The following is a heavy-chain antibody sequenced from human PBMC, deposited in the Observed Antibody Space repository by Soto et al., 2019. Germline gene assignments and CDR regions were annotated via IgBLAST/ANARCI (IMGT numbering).Heavy chain of an antibody. CDR3: ARRYGGAFDI. Sequence: SETLSLTCTVSGASIIRYYWSWIRQPPGKGLEWIGYIYYSGSTNYNPSLKSRVTISVDTSKNQFSLKLSPVTAADTAVYYCARRYGGAFDIWGQGTMVTVSS. CDR1: GASIIRYY. CDR2: IYYSGST. V-gene: IGHV4-59*08. J-gene: IGHJ3*02. D-gene: IGHD3-10*01.